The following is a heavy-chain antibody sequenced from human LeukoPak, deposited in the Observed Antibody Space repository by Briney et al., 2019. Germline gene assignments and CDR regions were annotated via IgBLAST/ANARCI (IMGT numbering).Heavy chain of an antibody. CDR1: GFTFGDYA. J-gene: IGHJ6*03. V-gene: IGHV3-23*01. CDR2: ISGSGGST. CDR3: AKDGIVATTHYYYYYMDV. D-gene: IGHD5-12*01. Sequence: GGSLRLSRTASGFTFGDYAMSWVRQAPGKGLEWVSAISGSGGSTYYADSVKGRFTISRDNSKNTLYLQMNSLRAEDTAVYYCAKDGIVATTHYYYYYMDVWGKGTTVTVSS.